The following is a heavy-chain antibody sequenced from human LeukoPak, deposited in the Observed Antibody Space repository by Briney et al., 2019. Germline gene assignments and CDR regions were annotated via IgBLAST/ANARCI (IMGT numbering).Heavy chain of an antibody. D-gene: IGHD3-22*01. V-gene: IGHV1-2*02. CDR3: ARYTEGYHHNDNFDS. Sequence: ASVKVSCKASGYTFTGYYMHWVRQAPGQGLEWMGWINPNSGGTNYAQKFQGRVTMTRATSTSTAYMELSRLRSGDTAVYHCARYTEGYHHNDNFDSWGQGTLVTVSS. CDR1: GYTFTGYY. CDR2: INPNSGGT. J-gene: IGHJ5*01.